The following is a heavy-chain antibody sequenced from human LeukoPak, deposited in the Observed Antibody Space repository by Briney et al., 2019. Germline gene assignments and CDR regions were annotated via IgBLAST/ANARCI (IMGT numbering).Heavy chain of an antibody. J-gene: IGHJ5*02. Sequence: SVTSPCKTSGDTLRRNGISWMRQAPGQGLQWLGGTNPIFGTANYAQGFQGRVTITTDESTSTVYLELTSLTSDDTGVYYCARTPGGASWSGYVHFAHWGQGSLVIVSS. CDR2: TNPIFGTA. V-gene: IGHV1-69*05. CDR3: ARTPGGASWSGYVHFAH. D-gene: IGHD3-3*01. CDR1: GDTLRRNG.